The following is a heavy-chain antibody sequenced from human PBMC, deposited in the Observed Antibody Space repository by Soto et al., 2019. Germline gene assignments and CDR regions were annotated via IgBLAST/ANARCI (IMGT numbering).Heavy chain of an antibody. D-gene: IGHD6-19*01. CDR1: GYTFTGYY. V-gene: IGHV1-2*02. J-gene: IGHJ4*02. CDR2: INPNSGGT. CDR3: AREQWLVRYYFDY. Sequence: ASVKVSCKASGYTFTGYYMHWVRQAPGQGLEWMGWINPNSGGTNYAQKFQGRVTMTTDTSTSTAYMELRSLRSDDTAVYYCAREQWLVRYYFDYWGQGTLVTVSS.